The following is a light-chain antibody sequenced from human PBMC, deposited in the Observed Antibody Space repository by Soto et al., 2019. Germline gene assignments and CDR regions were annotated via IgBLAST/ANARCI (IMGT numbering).Light chain of an antibody. V-gene: IGKV1-5*01. CDR1: QSINRW. CDR3: QQYINWPLT. Sequence: DIQMTQSPATLSASVGDRVTITCRASQSINRWLAWYQHKPGRAPKLLIYNGFTSKSRVPSRFSGSGSETEFTLTISSLQPDDFAIYYCQQYINWPLTFGGGTIVEI. J-gene: IGKJ4*01. CDR2: NGF.